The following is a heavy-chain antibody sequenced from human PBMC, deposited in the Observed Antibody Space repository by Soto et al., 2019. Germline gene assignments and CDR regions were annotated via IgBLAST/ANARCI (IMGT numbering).Heavy chain of an antibody. D-gene: IGHD3-16*01. V-gene: IGHV4-39*01. CDR2: IYCRGMT. Sequence: QLQLQESGPGLVKPSETLSLTCSVSGGSISSSAYCWGWIRQPPGKGLEFIGNIYCRGMTYYNPSLESRVTMSVDTSQNQVSLKLNSVSAADTAMYYCASLRYPGTSRGYFDLWGRGTLVTVSS. CDR3: ASLRYPGTSRGYFDL. J-gene: IGHJ2*01. CDR1: GGSISSSAYC.